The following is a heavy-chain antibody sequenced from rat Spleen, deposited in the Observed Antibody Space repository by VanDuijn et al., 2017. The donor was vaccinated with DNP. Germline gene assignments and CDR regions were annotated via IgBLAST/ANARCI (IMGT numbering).Heavy chain of an antibody. CDR1: GFTFSNYY. Sequence: EVQLVESGGGLVQPGRSLKLSCAASGFTFSNYYMAWVRQAPKKGLEWVATISTSGSRTYYPDSVKGRFTISRDNAKSSLYLQMNSLKSEDTATYYCARDLLLDYWGQGVMVTVSS. D-gene: IGHD1-1*01. CDR2: ISTSGSRT. J-gene: IGHJ2*01. V-gene: IGHV5-25*01. CDR3: ARDLLLDY.